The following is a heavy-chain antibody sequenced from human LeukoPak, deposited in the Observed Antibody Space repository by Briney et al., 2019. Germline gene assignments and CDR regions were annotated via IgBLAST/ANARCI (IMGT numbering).Heavy chain of an antibody. CDR3: ARAKQLYNRFDP. Sequence: SETLSLTCTVSGGSISSSSYYWGWIRQPPGKGLEWIGSIYYSGSTYYNPSLKSRVTISVDTSKNQFSLKLSSVTAADTAVYYCARAKQLYNRFDPWGQGTLVTVSS. CDR2: IYYSGST. CDR1: GGSISSSSYY. D-gene: IGHD2-2*01. V-gene: IGHV4-39*07. J-gene: IGHJ5*02.